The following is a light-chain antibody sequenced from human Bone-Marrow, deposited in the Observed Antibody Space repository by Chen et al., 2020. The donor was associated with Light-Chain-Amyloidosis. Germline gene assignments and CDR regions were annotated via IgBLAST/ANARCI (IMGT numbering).Light chain of an antibody. J-gene: IGLJ2*01. CDR3: QSADSSGTYEVI. Sequence: SYELTQPPSASVSPGQPARITCSGDDLPTKYAYWYQQKPGQAPVLVIHRDTERPSGISERFSGSSSGTTATLTISGVQAEDEADDHCQSADSSGTYEVIFGGGTKLTVL. V-gene: IGLV3-25*03. CDR1: DLPTKY. CDR2: RDT.